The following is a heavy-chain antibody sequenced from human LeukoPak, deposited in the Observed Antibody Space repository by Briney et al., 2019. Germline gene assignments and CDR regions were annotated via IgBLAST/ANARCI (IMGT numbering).Heavy chain of an antibody. D-gene: IGHD3-16*02. Sequence: GGSLRLSCAASGFTFSSYAMHWVRQAPGKGLEWVAVISYDGSSKYYADSVKGRFTISRDNSKNTLYLQMNSLRAEDTAVYYCAKDPHEYVWGSYPFSENWFDPWGQGTLVTVSS. J-gene: IGHJ5*02. V-gene: IGHV3-30-3*01. CDR2: ISYDGSSK. CDR1: GFTFSSYA. CDR3: AKDPHEYVWGSYPFSENWFDP.